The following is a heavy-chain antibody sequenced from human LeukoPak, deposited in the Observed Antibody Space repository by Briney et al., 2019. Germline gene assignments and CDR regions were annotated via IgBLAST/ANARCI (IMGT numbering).Heavy chain of an antibody. Sequence: GGSLRLSCAASGFTFDDYAMHWVRQGPGKGLEWVSGISWNSGSIGYADSVKGRFTISRDNAKNSLYLQMNSLTAEDTALYYCVKEAYGSGAPYYYYGMDVWGQGTTVTVSS. D-gene: IGHD3-10*01. J-gene: IGHJ6*02. CDR1: GFTFDDYA. V-gene: IGHV3-9*01. CDR3: VKEAYGSGAPYYYYGMDV. CDR2: ISWNSGSI.